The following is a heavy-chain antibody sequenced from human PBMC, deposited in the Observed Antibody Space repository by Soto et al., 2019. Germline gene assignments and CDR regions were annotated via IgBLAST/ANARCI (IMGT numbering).Heavy chain of an antibody. Sequence: NPSETLCLVGTVSVSYIRSTSYYRGWLRQPPGKGLEWIGSMNYSGSNYYNVSLKSRVTVSVDTSKKKFSLKRSSVTAEETAVYYFRSIDYYGSEAVGWGQGALVTVS. V-gene: IGHV4-39*01. CDR2: MNYSGSN. D-gene: IGHD3-10*01. CDR1: VSYIRSTSYY. J-gene: IGHJ4*02. CDR3: RSIDYYGSEAVG.